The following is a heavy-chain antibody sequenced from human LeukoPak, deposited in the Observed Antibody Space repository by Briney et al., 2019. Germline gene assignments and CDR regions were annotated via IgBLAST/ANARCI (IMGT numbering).Heavy chain of an antibody. Sequence: GGSLRLSCAASGFTFSSYEMNWVRQAPGKGLEWISYISASGTITHYADSVEGRFTISRDNAKNSLYLQMNSLRAEDTAVYYCARDASLVVAALPPDYWGQGTLVTVSS. CDR3: ARDASLVVAALPPDY. CDR1: GFTFSSYE. V-gene: IGHV3-48*03. J-gene: IGHJ4*02. D-gene: IGHD6-6*01. CDR2: ISASGTIT.